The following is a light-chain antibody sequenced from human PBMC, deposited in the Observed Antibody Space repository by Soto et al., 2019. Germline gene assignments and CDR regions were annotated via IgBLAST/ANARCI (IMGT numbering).Light chain of an antibody. CDR3: QSYDSSLSGSEV. Sequence: QSVPTQPPSVSGAPGQRVTISCTGSSSNIGAGHDVHWYQHLPGTAPKLLIYGNGNRPSGVPDRFSGSKSGTSASLAITGLQAEDGADYYCQSYDSSLSGSEVFGTGTKLTVL. J-gene: IGLJ1*01. V-gene: IGLV1-40*01. CDR2: GNG. CDR1: SSNIGAGHD.